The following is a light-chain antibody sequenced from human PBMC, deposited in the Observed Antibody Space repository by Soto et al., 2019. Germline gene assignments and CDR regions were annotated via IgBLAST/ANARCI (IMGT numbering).Light chain of an antibody. V-gene: IGKV2-30*01. J-gene: IGKJ3*01. Sequence: DVVMTQSPLSLPVTLGQPASISCRSSQGLLYSNGNIYLNWSQQRPGQSPRRLIYEVSKRLPGVPDRFSGRGSVTDFTLNISRVEAEDVGVYYLMQGTHWPFTFGPGTKVAIK. CDR3: MQGTHWPFT. CDR1: QGLLYSNGNIY. CDR2: EVS.